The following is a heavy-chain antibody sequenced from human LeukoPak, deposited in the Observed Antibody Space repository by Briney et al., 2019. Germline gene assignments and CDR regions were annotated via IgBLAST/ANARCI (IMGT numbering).Heavy chain of an antibody. CDR3: ARDGGADYGLGGMDV. D-gene: IGHD3-16*01. CDR2: IYYSGST. V-gene: IGHV4-59*12. J-gene: IGHJ6*02. Sequence: PSETLSLTCTVSDDSISSSHWNWVRQPPGKGLEWIGDIYYSGSTNSKPSLKSRVTISVDTSKNQFSLKLSSVTAADTAVYYCARDGGADYGLGGMDVWGQGTTVTVSS. CDR1: DDSISSSH.